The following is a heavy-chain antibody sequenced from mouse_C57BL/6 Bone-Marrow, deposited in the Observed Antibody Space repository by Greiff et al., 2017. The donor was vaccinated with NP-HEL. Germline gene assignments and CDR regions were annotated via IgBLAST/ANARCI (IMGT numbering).Heavy chain of an antibody. V-gene: IGHV1-15*01. J-gene: IGHJ3*01. CDR1: GYTFTDYE. CDR3: TRDYYGSFAY. CDR2: IDPETGGT. D-gene: IGHD1-1*01. Sequence: QVQLQQSGAELVRPGASVTLSCKASGYTFTDYEMHWVKQTPVHGLEWIGAIDPETGGTAYNQKFKGKAILTADKSSSTAYMELRSLTSEDSAVYYCTRDYYGSFAYWGQGTLVTVSA.